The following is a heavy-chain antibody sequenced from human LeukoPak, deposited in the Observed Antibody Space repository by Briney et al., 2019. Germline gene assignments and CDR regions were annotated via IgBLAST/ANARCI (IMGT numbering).Heavy chain of an antibody. CDR2: INPNSGGT. CDR1: GYTFTDYY. CDR3: AREGDVVADVNWFDP. J-gene: IGHJ5*02. Sequence: ASVKVSCKSSGYTFTDYYMHWVRQAPGQGPEWMGWINPNSGGTKYAQKFQGMVTMTRDTSISTAYMELSRLRSDDTAVYYCAREGDVVADVNWFDPWGQGTPVTVSS. V-gene: IGHV1-2*02. D-gene: IGHD2-15*01.